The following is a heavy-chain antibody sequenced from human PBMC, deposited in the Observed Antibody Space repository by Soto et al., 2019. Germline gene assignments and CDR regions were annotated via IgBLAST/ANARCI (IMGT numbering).Heavy chain of an antibody. CDR1: GFTFSDYY. J-gene: IGHJ4*02. CDR2: ISSSSSYT. CDR3: ARLKHYYDSRGYYYTAPVDY. Sequence: PGGSLGLSCAASGFTFSDYYMSWIRQAPGKGLEWVSYISSSSSYTNYADSVKGRFTISRDNAKNSLYLQMNSLRAEDTAVYYCARLKHYYDSRGYYYTAPVDYWGQATLVTVSS. D-gene: IGHD3-22*01. V-gene: IGHV3-11*06.